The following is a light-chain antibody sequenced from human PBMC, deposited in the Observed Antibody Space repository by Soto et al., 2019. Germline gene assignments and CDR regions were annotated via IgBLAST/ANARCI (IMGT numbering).Light chain of an antibody. J-gene: IGLJ1*01. CDR1: SSDVGGYDY. V-gene: IGLV2-14*01. Sequence: QSARTQPASVSGSPGQSIAISCTGTSSDVGGYDYVSWYQQHPDRAPKLMIYEVTKRPSGVSNRFSGSKSGNTASLTISGLQPEDEADYYCSSHTSGSTRVFGSGTKVTVL. CDR3: SSHTSGSTRV. CDR2: EVT.